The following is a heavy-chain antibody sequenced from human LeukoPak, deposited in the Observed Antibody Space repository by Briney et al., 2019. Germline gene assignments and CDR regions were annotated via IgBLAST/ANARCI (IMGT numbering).Heavy chain of an antibody. D-gene: IGHD5-18*01. CDR3: AIEVTAMEAFFDY. J-gene: IGHJ4*02. CDR2: IKQDGSEK. CDR1: GFTFSSYW. Sequence: GGSLRLSCAASGFTFSSYWMSWVRQAPGKGLEWEANIKQDGSEKYYVDTVKGRFTISRDNAKNSLYLQMNSLRAEDTAVYYCAIEVTAMEAFFDYWGQGTLVTVSS. V-gene: IGHV3-7*01.